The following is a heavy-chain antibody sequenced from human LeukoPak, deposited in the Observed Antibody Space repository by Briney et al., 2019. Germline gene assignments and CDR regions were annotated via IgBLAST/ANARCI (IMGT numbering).Heavy chain of an antibody. J-gene: IGHJ4*02. D-gene: IGHD5-12*01. CDR2: IYSGGST. CDR1: GFTVSSNY. V-gene: IGHV3-53*01. Sequence: PGGSLRLSCAASGFTVSSNYMSWVRQAPGKGLEWVSVIYSGGSTYYADSGKGRFTITRDNSKNTLYLQINSLRAEHTAVYYCARKPGYSGYGPHFDYWGQGNLVTVSS. CDR3: ARKPGYSGYGPHFDY.